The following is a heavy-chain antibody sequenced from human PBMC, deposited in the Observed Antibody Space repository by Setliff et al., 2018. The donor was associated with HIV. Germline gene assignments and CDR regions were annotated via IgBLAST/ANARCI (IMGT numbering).Heavy chain of an antibody. Sequence: SETLSLTCSVSGGSVGSGSYYWSWIRQSPGKGLEWLGYIHYSGSTTYNPSLRSRVTISIDTSKNQFSLNLRSVTAADTAVYYCARDPPGYGDSKDYWGQGKLVTSPQ. CDR2: IHYSGST. J-gene: IGHJ4*02. V-gene: IGHV4-61*01. CDR3: ARDPPGYGDSKDY. D-gene: IGHD4-17*01. CDR1: GGSVGSGSYY.